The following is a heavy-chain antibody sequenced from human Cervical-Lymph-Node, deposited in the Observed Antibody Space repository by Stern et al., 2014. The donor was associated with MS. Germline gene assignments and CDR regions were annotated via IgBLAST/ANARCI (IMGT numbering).Heavy chain of an antibody. D-gene: IGHD1-26*01. CDR2: PTNKANSSTT. Sequence: QLVQSGGGLVQPGGSLRLSCAASGFTFSDHYMDWVPQAPGQGLEWVGRPTNKANSSTTDYAPSVKGRFTISRDDSKNSLYLQMNSLKTEDTAVYYCARDRSGSRAFDIWGQGTMVTVSS. V-gene: IGHV3-72*01. CDR1: GFTFSDHY. J-gene: IGHJ3*02. CDR3: ARDRSGSRAFDI.